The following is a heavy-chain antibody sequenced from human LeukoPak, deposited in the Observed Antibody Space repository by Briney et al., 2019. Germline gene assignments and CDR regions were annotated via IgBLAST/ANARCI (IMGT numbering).Heavy chain of an antibody. V-gene: IGHV3-23*01. CDR1: GFTFSDHA. CDR2: ISARGDST. Sequence: GGSLRLSCAASGFTFSDHAMIWVRQAPGKGLEWVSGISARGDSTYYADSVKGRFTISRDNSKNTLYLQMNSLRAEDTAVYYCAKEGYCSSTSCYTRSPTMDVWGKGTTVTVSS. J-gene: IGHJ6*03. D-gene: IGHD2-2*02. CDR3: AKEGYCSSTSCYTRSPTMDV.